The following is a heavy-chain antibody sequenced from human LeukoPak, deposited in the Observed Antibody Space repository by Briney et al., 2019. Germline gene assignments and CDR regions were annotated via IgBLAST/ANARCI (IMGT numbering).Heavy chain of an antibody. Sequence: SETLSLTCTVSGDSMSTYYWNWIRQSAGKGLEWIGRIYTTGSTTYNPSLKNRVTLSVDTSKNHFSLRLSSVTAADTAVYYCARADCSAGYCYFFDYWGQGTLVTVSS. CDR2: IYTTGST. CDR3: ARADCSAGYCYFFDY. CDR1: GDSMSTYY. J-gene: IGHJ4*02. D-gene: IGHD2-15*01. V-gene: IGHV4-4*07.